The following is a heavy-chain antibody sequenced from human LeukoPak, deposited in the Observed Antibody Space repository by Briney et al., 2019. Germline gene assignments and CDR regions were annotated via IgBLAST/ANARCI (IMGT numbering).Heavy chain of an antibody. CDR2: IKADGSEK. D-gene: IGHD3-10*01. Sequence: GGSLRLSCAASGFTFSSYAMSWVRQAPGKGLEWVANIKADGSEKFYVDSVKGRFTISRDNAKNSVYLQMNSLRAEDTAVYYCARESSVVRGVVTDFDYWGQGTLVTVSS. CDR1: GFTFSSYA. V-gene: IGHV3-7*01. J-gene: IGHJ4*02. CDR3: ARESSVVRGVVTDFDY.